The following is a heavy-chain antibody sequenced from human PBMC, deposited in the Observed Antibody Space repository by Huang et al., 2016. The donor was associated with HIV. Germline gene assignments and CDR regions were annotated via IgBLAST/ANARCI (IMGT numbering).Heavy chain of an antibody. CDR1: GYAFTSYY. Sequence: QVQLVQSGAEVKKPGASVKVSCKASGYAFTSYYMHWVRQAPGQGLEWMGIINPSDGSTSYAKKVQGRVTTTRDTSTNTVFMELSSLRSEDTAVYYCARDRDFYDSSGYWGFNYFDYWGQGTLVTVSS. CDR2: INPSDGST. CDR3: ARDRDFYDSSGYWGFNYFDY. J-gene: IGHJ4*02. V-gene: IGHV1-46*01. D-gene: IGHD3-22*01.